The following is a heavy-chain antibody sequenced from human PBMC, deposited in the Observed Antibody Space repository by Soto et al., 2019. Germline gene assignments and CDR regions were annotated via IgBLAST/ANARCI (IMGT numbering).Heavy chain of an antibody. V-gene: IGHV4-59*01. D-gene: IGHD4-17*01. CDR1: GGSIGSYY. J-gene: IGHJ4*02. Sequence: XESLSVPLTVSGGSIGSYYWNWIRQPPGKGLEWIGYIYYSGSSNYNPSLKSRVSVSVDTSKNQFSLKLSSVTAADTAVYYCARETYGDYATFDDWGQGTLVTVSS. CDR3: ARETYGDYATFDD. CDR2: IYYSGSS.